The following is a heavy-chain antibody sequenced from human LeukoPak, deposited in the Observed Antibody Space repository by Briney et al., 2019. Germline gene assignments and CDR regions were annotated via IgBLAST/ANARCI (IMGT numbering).Heavy chain of an antibody. D-gene: IGHD3-10*01. CDR1: GASINSYY. CDR3: ARETGGLLWFGESLDY. V-gene: IGHV4-59*12. J-gene: IGHJ4*02. CDR2: VYPSGHT. Sequence: SETLSLTCTVSGASINSYYWGWVRQPPTKELEWIGYVYPSGHTNDNPSVRGRVTMSLDTSKNQFSLKLSSVTAADTAVYYCARETGGLLWFGESLDYWGQGTLVTVSS.